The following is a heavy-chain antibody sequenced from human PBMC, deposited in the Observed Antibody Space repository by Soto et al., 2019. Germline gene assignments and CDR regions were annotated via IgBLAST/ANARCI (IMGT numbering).Heavy chain of an antibody. CDR2: IYWNDDK. D-gene: IGHD1-1*01. CDR3: ARGHNMATGRATNSFDP. V-gene: IGHV2-5*01. CDR1: GFSLISTGVG. Sequence: QITLKESGPTLVKPTQTLTLTCTFSGFSLISTGVGVGWIRQPPGKALEWLGYIYWNDDKDYRPSMKSRLTITKATSKNQVVLTMTNMDPEDTATSYCARGHNMATGRATNSFDPWGQGSLVTVSS. J-gene: IGHJ5*02.